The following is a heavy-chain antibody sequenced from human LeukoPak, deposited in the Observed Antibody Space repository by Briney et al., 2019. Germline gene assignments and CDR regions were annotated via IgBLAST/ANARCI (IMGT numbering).Heavy chain of an antibody. CDR3: ARDHGYAFDY. D-gene: IGHD5-12*01. J-gene: IGHJ4*02. CDR2: IKHDGSET. Sequence: PGGSLRLSCAASGFTFSSIWMSWVRQAPGKGLEWVANIKHDGSETDYVDSVRGRFTISRDNAENSLHLQMNSLRVEDTALYYCARDHGYAFDYWGQGTLATVSS. CDR1: GFTFSSIW. V-gene: IGHV3-7*01.